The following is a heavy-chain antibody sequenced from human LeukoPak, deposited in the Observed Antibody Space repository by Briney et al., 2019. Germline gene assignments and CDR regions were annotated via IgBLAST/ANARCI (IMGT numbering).Heavy chain of an antibody. CDR3: AKDANEDYDSSGYYKTHFDY. Sequence: GGSLRLSCAASGFTFSSYAMSWVRRAPGKGLEWVSTISGTVGSTYSADSVKGRFTISRDNSKNTVYLQMNSLRAEDTAVYYCAKDANEDYDSSGYYKTHFDYWGQGTLVTVSS. D-gene: IGHD3-22*01. CDR1: GFTFSSYA. CDR2: ISGTVGST. J-gene: IGHJ4*02. V-gene: IGHV3-23*01.